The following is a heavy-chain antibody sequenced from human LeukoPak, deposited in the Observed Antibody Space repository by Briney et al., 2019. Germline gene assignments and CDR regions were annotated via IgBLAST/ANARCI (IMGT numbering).Heavy chain of an antibody. J-gene: IGHJ6*02. CDR1: GGFITGYY. Sequence: SETLSLICTVSGGFITGYYWSWIRQPPGKGLEWIGHIYSSGSTNYNPSLKSRITISVDTSNNQFSLNLGSVTAADTAVYYCARDRIAAARRYYYGMDVWGQGTTVTVSS. CDR3: ARDRIAAARRYYYGMDV. V-gene: IGHV4-59*01. D-gene: IGHD6-13*01. CDR2: IYSSGST.